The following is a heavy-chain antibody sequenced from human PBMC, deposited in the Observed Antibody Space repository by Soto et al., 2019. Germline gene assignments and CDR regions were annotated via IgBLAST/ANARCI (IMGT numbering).Heavy chain of an antibody. Sequence: EVQLVESGGGLKQPGGSLRLSCAASGFTFRSYSMNWVRQAPGKGLEWVSYISSSNRTINYADSVKGRFIISRDNAKNALYLQMHSLRDEDTAVYYCARDGWPLLQTGMDVWGQETTVTVSS. D-gene: IGHD2-15*01. CDR2: ISSSNRTI. J-gene: IGHJ6*02. CDR1: GFTFRSYS. CDR3: ARDGWPLLQTGMDV. V-gene: IGHV3-48*02.